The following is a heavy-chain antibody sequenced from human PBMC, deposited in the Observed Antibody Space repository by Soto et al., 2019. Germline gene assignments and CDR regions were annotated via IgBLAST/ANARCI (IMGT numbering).Heavy chain of an antibody. J-gene: IGHJ4*02. V-gene: IGHV4-59*01. CDR2: IYYSGGT. CDR1: GGSISSYY. CDR3: ARDRRDGYNR. D-gene: IGHD5-12*01. Sequence: SETLSLTCTVSGGSISSYYWSWIRQPPGKGLEWIGYIYYSGGTNYNPSLKSRVTISVDTSKNQFSLKLSSVTAADTAVYYCARDRRDGYNRWGQGTLVTVSS.